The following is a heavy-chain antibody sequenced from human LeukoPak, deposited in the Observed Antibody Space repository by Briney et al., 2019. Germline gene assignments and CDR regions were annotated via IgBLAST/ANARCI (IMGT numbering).Heavy chain of an antibody. V-gene: IGHV3-23*01. CDR3: AQELSDIFVVRTDS. D-gene: IGHD3-9*01. CDR1: GFTFSSYA. J-gene: IGHJ4*02. Sequence: PGGSLRLSCAAPGFTFSSYAMSWVRQTPGKGLEWVATMSAYNDRTHYADSVRGRFTVSRDNSKNTLSLQMNSLREDDTAVYYCAQELSDIFVVRTDSWGQGTLVTVSS. CDR2: MSAYNDRT.